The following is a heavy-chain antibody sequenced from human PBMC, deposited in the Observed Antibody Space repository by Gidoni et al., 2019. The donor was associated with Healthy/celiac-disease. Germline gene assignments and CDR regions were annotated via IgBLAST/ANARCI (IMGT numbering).Heavy chain of an antibody. D-gene: IGHD3-3*01. CDR2: IYTSGST. CDR1: GGSIRSGSYY. CDR3: ARLGGDFWSGYSDY. Sequence: QVQLQESGPGLVKPSQTLSLTCPVAGGSIRSGSYYWSWLRQPAGKGLEWIGRIYTSGSTNYNPSLKSRVTISVDTSKNQFSLKLSSVTAADTAVYYCARLGGDFWSGYSDYWGQGTLVTVSS. J-gene: IGHJ4*02. V-gene: IGHV4-61*02.